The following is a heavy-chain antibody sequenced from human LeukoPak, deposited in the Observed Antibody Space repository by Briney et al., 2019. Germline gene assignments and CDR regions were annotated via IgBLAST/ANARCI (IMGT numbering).Heavy chain of an antibody. CDR1: GITFTNAW. CDR2: ITSSGYYT. Sequence: PGGSLRLSCAASGITFTNAWMTWIRQAPGKGLEWVSYITSSGYYTNYGDSVKGRFTMSRDNAKKSLYLQMDSLRAEDTAVYYCARVSKAANPTSDSPWFDPWGQGTLVTVSS. CDR3: ARVSKAANPTSDSPWFDP. D-gene: IGHD2-15*01. V-gene: IGHV3-11*05. J-gene: IGHJ5*02.